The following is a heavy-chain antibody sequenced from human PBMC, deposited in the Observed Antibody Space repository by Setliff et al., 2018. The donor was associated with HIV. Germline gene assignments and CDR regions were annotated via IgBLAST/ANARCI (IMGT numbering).Heavy chain of an antibody. D-gene: IGHD3-22*01. Sequence: ASVKVSCKVSGYTLTELSMHWVRQAPGKGLGWMGGFDPEDVETIYAQKFQGRGTMTEDTSTDTAYMELNSLRSEDTAMDYCATIRAYYYDSSGQEYFQHWGHGTLVTVSS. V-gene: IGHV1-24*01. CDR2: FDPEDVET. J-gene: IGHJ1*01. CDR3: ATIRAYYYDSSGQEYFQH. CDR1: GYTLTELS.